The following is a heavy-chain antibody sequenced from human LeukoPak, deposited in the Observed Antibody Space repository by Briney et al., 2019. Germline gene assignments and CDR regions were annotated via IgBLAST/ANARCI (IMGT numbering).Heavy chain of an antibody. J-gene: IGHJ4*02. V-gene: IGHV4-59*08. CDR2: IYSSGTT. D-gene: IGHD3-3*01. CDR1: GGSISGYY. CDR3: ASPARPWSVWWDY. Sequence: KPSETLSLTCTVSGGSISGYYWSWIRQPPGKGLEWIGYIYSSGTTNYNPSLKSRVAISVDTSKNQFSLKLSSVTAADTAVYYCASPARPWSVWWDYWGQGTLVTVSS.